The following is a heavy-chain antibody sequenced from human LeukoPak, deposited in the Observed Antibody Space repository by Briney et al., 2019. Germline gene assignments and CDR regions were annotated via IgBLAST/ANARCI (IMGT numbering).Heavy chain of an antibody. CDR2: IYYSGST. CDR3: ARDPTTESSSWLYNLFDP. J-gene: IGHJ5*02. CDR1: GGSISSSSYY. V-gene: IGHV4-39*02. D-gene: IGHD6-13*01. Sequence: SETLSLTCTVSGGSISSSSYYWGWIRQPPGKGLEWIGSIYYSGSTYYNPSLKSRVTISVDTSKNQFSLKLSSVTAADTAVYYCARDPTTESSSWLYNLFDPWGQGTLVTVSS.